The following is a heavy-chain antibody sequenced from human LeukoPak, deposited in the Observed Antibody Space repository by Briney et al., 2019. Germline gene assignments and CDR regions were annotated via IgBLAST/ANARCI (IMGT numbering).Heavy chain of an antibody. V-gene: IGHV1-69*04. D-gene: IGHD3-9*01. CDR3: TGGYTLYDILTGYQTYGMDV. Sequence: ASVKVFCKASGGTFSRYAISWVRQAPGQGLEWMGRIIPILGIANYEQKFQGRVTITADKSTSTAYMELSSLRSEDTAVYYCTGGYTLYDILTGYQTYGMDVWGQGTTVTVSS. CDR1: GGTFSRYA. CDR2: IIPILGIA. J-gene: IGHJ6*02.